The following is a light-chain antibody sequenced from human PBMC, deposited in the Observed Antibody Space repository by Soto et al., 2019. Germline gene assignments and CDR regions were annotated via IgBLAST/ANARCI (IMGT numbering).Light chain of an antibody. CDR1: NIGSKS. CDR3: QVWYSSSDHFYV. Sequence: SYELTQPPSVSVAPGKTARITCGGNNIGSKSVHWYQQKPGQAPVLVIYYDSDRPSGIPERFSGSNSGNTATLTISRVEAGDEADFFCQVWYSSSDHFYVFGTGTKVTV. J-gene: IGLJ1*01. V-gene: IGLV3-21*04. CDR2: YDS.